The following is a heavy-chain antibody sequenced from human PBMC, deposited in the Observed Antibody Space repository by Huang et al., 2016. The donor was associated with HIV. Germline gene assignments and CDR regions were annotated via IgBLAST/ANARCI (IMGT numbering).Heavy chain of an antibody. Sequence: EVQLLESGGGLAQPGGSLRLSCAASGFSFGGSGVGSGWVPQAPGMGMEWVVGSGRWGGTIFYSNSGGGRFTVSRDNSKNTLYLQMTTLRVEDTAVYFCVREGNPGSSWFFGDNWFDPWGQGTLVTVSP. V-gene: IGHV3-23*01. D-gene: IGHD6-13*01. CDR3: VREGNPGSSWFFGDNWFDP. CDR1: GFSFGGSG. CDR2: SGRWGGTI. J-gene: IGHJ5*02.